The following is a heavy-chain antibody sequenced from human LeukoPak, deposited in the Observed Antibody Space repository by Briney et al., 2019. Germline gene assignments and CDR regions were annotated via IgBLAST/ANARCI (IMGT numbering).Heavy chain of an antibody. CDR1: GYTFTSYA. Sequence: GASVKVSCKASGYTFTSYAMNWVRQAPGQGLEWMGWINTNTGNPTYAQGFTGRFVFSLDTSVSTAYLQISSLKAEDTAVYYCARDLKGSGSFGVDWFDPWGQGTLVTVSS. J-gene: IGHJ5*02. D-gene: IGHD2-15*01. CDR3: ARDLKGSGSFGVDWFDP. CDR2: INTNTGNP. V-gene: IGHV7-4-1*02.